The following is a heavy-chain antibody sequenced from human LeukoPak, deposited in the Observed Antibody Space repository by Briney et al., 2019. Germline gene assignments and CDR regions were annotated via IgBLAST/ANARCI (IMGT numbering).Heavy chain of an antibody. D-gene: IGHD2-2*01. V-gene: IGHV1-18*01. CDR2: ISTSTGDT. CDR1: GYSFILYG. CDR3: ARDVSSTSSWWFDP. J-gene: IGHJ5*02. Sequence: ASVKVSCKTSGYSFILYGISWVRQAPGQGPEWMGWISTSTGDTKYTQKFQGRVTLTTDTSTSTAYMELSSLRSDDTAVYYCARDVSSTSSWWFDPWGQGTLVIVSS.